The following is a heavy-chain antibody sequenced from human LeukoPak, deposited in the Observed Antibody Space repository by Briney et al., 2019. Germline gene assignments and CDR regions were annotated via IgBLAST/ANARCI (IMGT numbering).Heavy chain of an antibody. CDR3: ARELRWRSYYSDY. Sequence: GGSLRLSCAASGFTFSSYNMNWVRQAPGKWLEWVSSISSSSDYIYYADSVKGRFTISRDNAKNSLYLQMKSLRAEDTAVYYCARELRWRSYYSDYWGQGTLVTVSS. V-gene: IGHV3-21*01. J-gene: IGHJ4*02. CDR1: GFTFSSYN. CDR2: ISSSSDYI. D-gene: IGHD4-23*01.